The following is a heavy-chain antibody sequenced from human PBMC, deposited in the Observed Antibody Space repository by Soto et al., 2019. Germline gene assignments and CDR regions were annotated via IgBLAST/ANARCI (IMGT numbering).Heavy chain of an antibody. CDR3: AKTSGAGMITFGGVTY. CDR2: ISGSGGST. Sequence: EVQLLESGGGLVQPGGSLRLSCAASGFTFSSYAMSWVRQAPGKGLELVSTISGSGGSTYYADSVKGRFTISSDNSKSTLYRQMNSLRAEDTAVYYCAKTSGAGMITFGGVTYWGQGTLVTVSS. D-gene: IGHD3-16*01. V-gene: IGHV3-23*01. CDR1: GFTFSSYA. J-gene: IGHJ4*02.